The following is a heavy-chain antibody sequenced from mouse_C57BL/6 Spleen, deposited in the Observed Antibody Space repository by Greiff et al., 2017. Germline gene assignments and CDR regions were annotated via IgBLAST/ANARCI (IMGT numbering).Heavy chain of an antibody. V-gene: IGHV5-6*01. CDR2: ISSGGSYT. D-gene: IGHD2-4*01. J-gene: IGHJ4*01. CDR3: ARGYDYEGYAMDY. Sequence: DVQLVESGGDLVKPGGSLKLSCAASGFTFSSYGMSWVRQTPDKRLEWVATISSGGSYTYYPDSVKGRFTISRDNAKNTLYLQMSSLKSEDTAMYYCARGYDYEGYAMDYWGQGTSVTVSS. CDR1: GFTFSSYG.